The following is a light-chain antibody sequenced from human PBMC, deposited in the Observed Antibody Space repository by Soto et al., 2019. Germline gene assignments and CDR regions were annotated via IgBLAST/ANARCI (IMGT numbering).Light chain of an antibody. Sequence: QSALTQPASVSGSPGQSITISCTGTISDVGGYNYVSWYQQHPGKVPKLVIYEVSNRPSGVSNRFSGSKSGNTASLTISGLQSEDEADYYCSSYTSSGTYVFGTGTKVTV. CDR1: ISDVGGYNY. J-gene: IGLJ1*01. CDR2: EVS. CDR3: SSYTSSGTYV. V-gene: IGLV2-14*01.